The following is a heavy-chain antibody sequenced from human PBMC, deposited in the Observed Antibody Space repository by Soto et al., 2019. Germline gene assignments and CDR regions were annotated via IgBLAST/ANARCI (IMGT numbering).Heavy chain of an antibody. D-gene: IGHD2-8*02. CDR2: ISGSGGAT. CDR1: GFTFSSYA. Sequence: EVQLLESGGGLVQPGGSVRLSCAASGFTFSSYAMNWVRQTPGMGLEWVSGISGSGGATHYADSVRGRFIISRDNSKNTLYLQINSLRAEDTAVYYCAKGPSGGWYYFYYWGQGTLVTVSS. J-gene: IGHJ4*02. V-gene: IGHV3-23*01. CDR3: AKGPSGGWYYFYY.